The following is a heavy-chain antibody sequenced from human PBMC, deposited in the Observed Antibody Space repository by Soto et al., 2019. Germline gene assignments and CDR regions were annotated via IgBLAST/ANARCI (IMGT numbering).Heavy chain of an antibody. CDR2: ISGSGGST. Sequence: EVQLLESGGGLVQPGGSLRLSCVASQFTFSSYAMSWVRQAPGKGLEWVSAISGSGGSTYYADSVKGPFAVSRDNSKSTLYLQMNSLRDEDTAVYYCAKVPTGEMATVFQAFDIWGQGTMVTVSS. CDR1: QFTFSSYA. J-gene: IGHJ3*02. D-gene: IGHD4-4*01. V-gene: IGHV3-23*01. CDR3: AKVPTGEMATVFQAFDI.